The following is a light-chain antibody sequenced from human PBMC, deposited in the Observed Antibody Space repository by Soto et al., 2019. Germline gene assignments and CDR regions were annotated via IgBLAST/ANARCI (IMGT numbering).Light chain of an antibody. CDR1: ESVSTSQ. CDR2: DAS. V-gene: IGKV3-11*01. CDR3: QQRSNWPPLT. J-gene: IGKJ4*01. Sequence: EIVLTQSPATLSLSPGETATLSCRASESVSTSQLAWYQQKRGQAPRLLIYDASKRAAGIPARFSGSGSGTEFTLTISRLEPEDFAVYYCQQRSNWPPLTFGGGTKVEIK.